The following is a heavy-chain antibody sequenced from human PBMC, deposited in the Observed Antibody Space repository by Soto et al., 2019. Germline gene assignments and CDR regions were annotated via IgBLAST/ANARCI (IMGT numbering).Heavy chain of an antibody. D-gene: IGHD3-9*01. J-gene: IGHJ3*02. V-gene: IGHV4-61*08. Sequence: TLSLTCRVSGGSVGTGAYYWSWIRQPPGKGLEWIGYTLYSGSPNYNPSLQSLQSRVTISVDTSRNQFSLRLTSVTAADTALYYCARHDYYHRTFDIWGQGTLVTVSS. CDR2: TLYSGSP. CDR1: GGSVGTGAYY. CDR3: ARHDYYHRTFDI.